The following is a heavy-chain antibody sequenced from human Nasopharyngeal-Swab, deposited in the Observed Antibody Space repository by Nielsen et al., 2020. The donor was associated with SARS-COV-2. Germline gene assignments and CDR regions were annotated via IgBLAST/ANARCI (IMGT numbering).Heavy chain of an antibody. D-gene: IGHD4-17*01. Sequence: SETLSLTCTVSGGSISSYYWSWIRQPPGKGLEWIGEINHSGSTNYNSSLKSRVTISVDTSKNQFSLKLSSVTAADTAVYYCARDHATTVTTFYYYYYYGMDVWGQGTTVTVSS. CDR2: INHSGST. CDR3: ARDHATTVTTFYYYYYYGMDV. J-gene: IGHJ6*02. CDR1: GGSISSYY. V-gene: IGHV4-34*01.